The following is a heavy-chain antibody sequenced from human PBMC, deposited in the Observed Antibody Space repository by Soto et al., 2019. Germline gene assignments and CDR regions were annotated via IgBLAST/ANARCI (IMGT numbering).Heavy chain of an antibody. Sequence: QVRLVQSGAEVKKPGSSVKLSCKVSGGNSNSYSIAWVRQAPGQGLQWLGTIVPLSGTPNHANKFQGRVTITADTSTNTAYLELSSLRYEDTAIYYCARDWRQMSRGGFFDYWGQGSLVTISS. V-gene: IGHV1-69*06. CDR1: GGNSNSYS. CDR3: ARDWRQMSRGGFFDY. D-gene: IGHD3-3*01. J-gene: IGHJ4*02. CDR2: IVPLSGTP.